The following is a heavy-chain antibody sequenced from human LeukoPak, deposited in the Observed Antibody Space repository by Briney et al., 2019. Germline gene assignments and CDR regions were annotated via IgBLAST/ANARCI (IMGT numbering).Heavy chain of an antibody. V-gene: IGHV3-66*01. J-gene: IGHJ4*02. CDR1: GFTVSSNY. D-gene: IGHD3-10*01. CDR3: ARDLPLWFGEA. CDR2: IYSGGTT. Sequence: GGSLRLSCAASGFTVSSNYMSWVRQAPGKGLEWVSVIYSGGTTYYAESVKGRFTISRDNSKNTLYLQMNSLRVEDTAVYYCARDLPLWFGEAGGQGTLVTVYS.